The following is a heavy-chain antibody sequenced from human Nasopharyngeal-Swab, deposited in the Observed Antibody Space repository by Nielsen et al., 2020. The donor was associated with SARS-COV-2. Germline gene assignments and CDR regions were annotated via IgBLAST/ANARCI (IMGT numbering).Heavy chain of an antibody. CDR1: GGSFRGYY. J-gene: IGHJ6*02. Sequence: SETLSLTCAVYGGSFRGYYWSWIRQPPGKGLEWIGEINHSGSTNYNPSLKSRVTISVDTSKNQFSLKLSSVTAADTAVYYCARGRCSSTSCRGCSGGSCYYGMDVWGQGTMVTVSS. CDR3: ARGRCSSTSCRGCSGGSCYYGMDV. D-gene: IGHD2-2*01. V-gene: IGHV4-34*01. CDR2: INHSGST.